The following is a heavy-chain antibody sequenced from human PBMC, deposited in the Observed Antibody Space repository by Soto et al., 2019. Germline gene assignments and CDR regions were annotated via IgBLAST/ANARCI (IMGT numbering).Heavy chain of an antibody. CDR2: INHSGSA. J-gene: IGHJ6*03. CDR1: GGSFSGYY. V-gene: IGHV4-34*01. Sequence: ASETLSLTCAVYGGSFSGYYWNWIRQPPGKGLEWIGEINHSGSANYNPSLKSRVAISVDTSKNQFSLKLSSVTAADTAVYYCARVMGFCSSTNCYRGYYYVDVWGKGTTVTVSS. CDR3: ARVMGFCSSTNCYRGYYYVDV. D-gene: IGHD2-2*02.